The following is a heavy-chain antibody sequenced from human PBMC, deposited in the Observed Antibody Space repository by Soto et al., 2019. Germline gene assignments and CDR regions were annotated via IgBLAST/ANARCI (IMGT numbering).Heavy chain of an antibody. Sequence: ASVKVSCKASGYTFTMYHMHWVLQAPGEGLEWMGITNPSGDKTRYAEKFQGRVTMTGDTSTSTAYMELRSLRSDDTAVYYCARPGAAGDIDYWGQGTLVTVSS. CDR2: TNPSGDKT. CDR3: ARPGAAGDIDY. J-gene: IGHJ4*02. V-gene: IGHV1-46*01. CDR1: GYTFTMYH. D-gene: IGHD6-13*01.